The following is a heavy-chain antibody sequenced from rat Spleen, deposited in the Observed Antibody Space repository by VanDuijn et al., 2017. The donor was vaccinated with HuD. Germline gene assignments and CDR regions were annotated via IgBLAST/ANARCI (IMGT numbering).Heavy chain of an antibody. V-gene: IGHV2S8*01. CDR3: ARDYPGHFDY. D-gene: IGHD1-4*01. CDR2: IWSGGST. J-gene: IGHJ2*01. Sequence: QVQLKESGPGLVQPSRTLSLTCTVSGFSLTSSGVSWVRPPPGKGLEWIAAIWSGGSTYYNSALKSRLSISRDTSKSQLLLKMNSLQTEDTAMYFCARDYPGHFDYWGQGVMVTVSS. CDR1: GFSLTSSG.